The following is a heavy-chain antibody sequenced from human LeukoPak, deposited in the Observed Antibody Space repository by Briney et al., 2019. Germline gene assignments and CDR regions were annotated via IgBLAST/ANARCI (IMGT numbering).Heavy chain of an antibody. CDR2: IIPIFDTA. CDR3: ARDLGDSSGYYWGGYYGMDV. D-gene: IGHD3-22*01. CDR1: GGTFSTYV. J-gene: IGHJ6*02. V-gene: IGHV1-69*06. Sequence: SVKVSCKASGGTFSTYVINWVRQAPGQGLAWMGGIIPIFDTANYAQEFQGRVTITADKSTTTAYMELSSLRSEDTAMYFCARDLGDSSGYYWGGYYGMDVWGQGTTVIVSS.